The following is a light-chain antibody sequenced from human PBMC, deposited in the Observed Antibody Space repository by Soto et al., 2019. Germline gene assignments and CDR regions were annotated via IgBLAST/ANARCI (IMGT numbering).Light chain of an antibody. CDR2: GAS. CDR3: QQYNNWTQT. CDR1: QSVSSN. J-gene: IGKJ1*01. V-gene: IGKV3-15*01. Sequence: EIVMTQCPATLSVSPGERGTLSCRASQSVSSNLAWYQQKPGQAPRLLIYGASTRATGIPARFSGSGSGTDFTLTISSLQSEEFAVYYCQQYNNWTQTFGQGTKVDIK.